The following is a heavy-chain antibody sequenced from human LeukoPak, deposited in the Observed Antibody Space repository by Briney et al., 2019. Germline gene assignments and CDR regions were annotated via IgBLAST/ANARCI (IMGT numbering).Heavy chain of an antibody. V-gene: IGHV3-21*01. Sequence: GGSLRLSCAASGFTFSSYSMNWVRQAPGKGLEWVSSISSSSSYIYYADSVKGRFTISRDNAKNSLYLQMNSLRAEDTAVYYCARSVVAPQDRFDPWGQGTLVTVSS. CDR2: ISSSSSYI. CDR1: GFTFSSYS. J-gene: IGHJ5*02. D-gene: IGHD4-23*01. CDR3: ARSVVAPQDRFDP.